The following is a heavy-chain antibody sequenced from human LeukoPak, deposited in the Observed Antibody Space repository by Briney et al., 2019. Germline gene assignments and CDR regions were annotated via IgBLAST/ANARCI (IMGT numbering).Heavy chain of an antibody. CDR1: GFTFSSYE. J-gene: IGHJ4*02. D-gene: IGHD6-13*01. V-gene: IGHV3-48*03. CDR2: ISSSGSTI. CDR3: ATEGYRDSY. Sequence: RGSLRLSCAASGFTFSSYEMNWVRQAPGKGLEWVSYISSSGSTIYYADSVKGRFTISRDNAKNSLYLQMNSLRAEDTAVYYCATEGYRDSYWGQGTLVTVSS.